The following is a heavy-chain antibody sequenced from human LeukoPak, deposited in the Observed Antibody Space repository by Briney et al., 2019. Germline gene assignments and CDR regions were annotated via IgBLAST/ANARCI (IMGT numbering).Heavy chain of an antibody. CDR1: GYTFTSYA. J-gene: IGHJ6*02. CDR3: ARDGSGPPYYYYYGMDV. CDR2: INAGNGNT. V-gene: IGHV1-3*01. D-gene: IGHD6-25*01. Sequence: ASVKVSCKASGYTFTSYAMHWVRQAPGQRLEWMGWINAGNGNTKYSQKFQGRVTITADKSTSTAYMELSSLRSEDTAVYYCARDGSGPPYYYYYGMDVWGQGTTVTVSS.